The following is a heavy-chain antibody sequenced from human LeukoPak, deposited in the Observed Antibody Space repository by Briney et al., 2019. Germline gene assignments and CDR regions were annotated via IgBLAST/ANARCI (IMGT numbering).Heavy chain of an antibody. CDR1: GGTFSSYA. CDR3: ASFDSRGYNNDY. CDR2: IIPIFGTA. Sequence: SVKVSCKASGGTFSSYAISWVRQAPGQGLEWMGGIIPIFGTANYAQKFQGRVTITTDESTSTAYMELSSLRSKDTAVYYCASFDSRGYNNDYWGQGTLVTVSS. V-gene: IGHV1-69*05. D-gene: IGHD3-22*01. J-gene: IGHJ4*02.